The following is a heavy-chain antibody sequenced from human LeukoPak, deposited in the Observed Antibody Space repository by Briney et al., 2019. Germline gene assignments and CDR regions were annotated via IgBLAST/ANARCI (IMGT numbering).Heavy chain of an antibody. Sequence: GGSLRLSCAASGFTFDDYAMHWVRQAPGKGLEWVSGISWNSGSIGYVDSVKGRFTISRDNAKNSLYLQMNSLRAEDTAVYYCARAFLTWGQGTLVTVSS. CDR2: ISWNSGSI. D-gene: IGHD2/OR15-2a*01. CDR1: GFTFDDYA. V-gene: IGHV3-9*01. J-gene: IGHJ5*02. CDR3: ARAFLT.